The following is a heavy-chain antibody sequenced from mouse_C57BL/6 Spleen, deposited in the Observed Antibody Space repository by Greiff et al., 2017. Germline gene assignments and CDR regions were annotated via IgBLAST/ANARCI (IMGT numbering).Heavy chain of an antibody. V-gene: IGHV5-17*01. J-gene: IGHJ4*01. CDR3: AMGSYGGLDD. CDR2: ISSGSSTI. D-gene: IGHD1-1*02. CDR1: GFTFSDYG. Sequence: EVKLVESGGGLVQPGGSLKLSCAASGFTFSDYGMHWVRQAPAKGLAWVTYISSGSSTIYSAVTVKGRFTISRDNAKNPLFLQMTSLRSEDLAFYYCAMGSYGGLDDWCQGSSVTVSS.